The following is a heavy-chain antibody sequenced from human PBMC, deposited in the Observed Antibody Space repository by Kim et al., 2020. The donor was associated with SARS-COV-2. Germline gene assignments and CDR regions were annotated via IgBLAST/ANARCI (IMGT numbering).Heavy chain of an antibody. V-gene: IGHV4-34*01. Sequence: SETLSLTCAVYGGSFSGYYWSWIRQPPGKGLEWIGEINHSGSTNYNPSLKSRVTISVDTSKNQFSLKLSSVTAADTAVYYCARGFICSSTSCSYNWFDP. J-gene: IGHJ5*02. CDR3: ARGFICSSTSCSYNWFDP. CDR1: GGSFSGYY. CDR2: INHSGST. D-gene: IGHD2-2*01.